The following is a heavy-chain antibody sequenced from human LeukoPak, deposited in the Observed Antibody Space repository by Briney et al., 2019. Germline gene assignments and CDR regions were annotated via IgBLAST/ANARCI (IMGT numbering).Heavy chain of an antibody. CDR3: ASEIIFGSFDY. J-gene: IGHJ4*02. V-gene: IGHV3-30*02. Sequence: GGSLGLSCAASGFTFSSYGIHWVRQAPGKGLEWVAFIRFDGSYKYYADSVKGRFTISRDNSKNTLYLQMNSLRAEDTAVYYCASEIIFGSFDYWGQGTLVTVAS. D-gene: IGHD3-3*01. CDR1: GFTFSSYG. CDR2: IRFDGSYK.